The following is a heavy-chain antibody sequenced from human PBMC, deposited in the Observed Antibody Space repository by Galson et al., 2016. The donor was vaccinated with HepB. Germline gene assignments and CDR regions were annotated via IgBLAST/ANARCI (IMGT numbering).Heavy chain of an antibody. CDR1: DDSISNYY. V-gene: IGHV4-59*01. Sequence: ETLSLTCTVSDDSISNYYWNWIRQPPGKGLEWIGYLYYSETTNYNPSLKSRVTISIDTANNQVSLKLRSVTAADTAVYFCARGITMIVVEPAHWYFDLWGRGTLVTVSS. D-gene: IGHD3-22*01. CDR3: ARGITMIVVEPAHWYFDL. CDR2: LYYSETT. J-gene: IGHJ2*01.